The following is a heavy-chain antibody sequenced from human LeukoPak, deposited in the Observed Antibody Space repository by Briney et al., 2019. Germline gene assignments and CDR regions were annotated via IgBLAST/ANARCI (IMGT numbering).Heavy chain of an antibody. D-gene: IGHD7-27*01. J-gene: IGHJ4*02. V-gene: IGHV3-53*01. CDR2: IYNDGTT. CDR1: AFIFSGHW. Sequence: GGSLRLSCEGSAFIFSGHWMNWVRQAPGKGLEWVSVIYNDGTTYYADSVKGRFTISRDNPKNTLYLQMNALRAEDTAVYYCTKTGGPWDWGQGTLVTVSS. CDR3: TKTGGPWD.